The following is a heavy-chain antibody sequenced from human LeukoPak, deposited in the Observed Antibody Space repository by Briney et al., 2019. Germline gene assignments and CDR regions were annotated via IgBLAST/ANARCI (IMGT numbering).Heavy chain of an antibody. Sequence: PGGSLTLSCAASGFTFSAYNMTWVRQAPGKGLEWVSYITSSSNYIYYADSLKGRFTISRDNAKNSLYLQMNSLRAEDTAVYYCARDDNYYDSGRGFDPCGEGALVTVSS. J-gene: IGHJ5*02. V-gene: IGHV3-21*01. CDR2: ITSSSNYI. D-gene: IGHD3-10*01. CDR1: GFTFSAYN. CDR3: ARDDNYYDSGRGFDP.